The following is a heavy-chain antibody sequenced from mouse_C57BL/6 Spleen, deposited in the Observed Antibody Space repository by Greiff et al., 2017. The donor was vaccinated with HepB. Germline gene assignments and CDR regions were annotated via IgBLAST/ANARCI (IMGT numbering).Heavy chain of an antibody. J-gene: IGHJ4*01. D-gene: IGHD1-1*01. CDR3: ARRDYSYYYAMDY. CDR2: INPSSGYT. V-gene: IGHV1-4*01. CDR1: GYTFTSYT. Sequence: VKLQESGAELARPGASVKMSCKASGYTFTSYTMHWVKQRPGQGLEWIGYINPSSGYTKYNQKFKDKATLTADKSSSTAYMQLSSLTSEDSAVYYCARRDYSYYYAMDYWGQGTSVTVSS.